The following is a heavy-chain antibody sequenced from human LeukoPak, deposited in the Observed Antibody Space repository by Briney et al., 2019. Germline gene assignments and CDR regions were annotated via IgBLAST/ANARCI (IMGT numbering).Heavy chain of an antibody. J-gene: IGHJ6*02. D-gene: IGHD3-22*01. CDR2: INHSGST. CDR3: AREADYYDSSGYLPYYYYGMDV. Sequence: SETLSLTCTVSGGSISSGDYYWSWIRQPPGKGLEWIGEINHSGSTNYNPSLKSRVTISVDTSKNQFSLKLSSVTAADTAVYYCAREADYYDSSGYLPYYYYGMDVWGQGTTVTVSS. CDR1: GGSISSGDYY. V-gene: IGHV4-30-4*01.